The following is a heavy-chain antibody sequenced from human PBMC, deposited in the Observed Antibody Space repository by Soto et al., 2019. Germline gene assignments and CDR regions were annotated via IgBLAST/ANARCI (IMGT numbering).Heavy chain of an antibody. CDR2: IIPIFGTA. V-gene: IGHV1-69*19. D-gene: IGHD2-2*01. J-gene: IGHJ6*02. CDR1: GGTFSSYA. Sequence: QVQLVQSGAEVKKPGSSVKVSCKASGGTFSSYAISWVRQAPGQGLEWMGGIIPIFGTANYAQKFQGRVTITADESTSTAYMELSSLRSVDTAVYYCARGESVVPATIAVYYYYGMDVWGQGTTVTVSS. CDR3: ARGESVVPATIAVYYYYGMDV.